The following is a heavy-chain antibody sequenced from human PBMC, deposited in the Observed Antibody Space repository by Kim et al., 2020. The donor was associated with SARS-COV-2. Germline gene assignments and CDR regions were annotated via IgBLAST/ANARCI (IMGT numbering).Heavy chain of an antibody. CDR1: GFTFSSYA. D-gene: IGHD6-13*01. J-gene: IGHJ4*02. CDR3: AKELYGSSWSRDY. CDR2: IYGGGSTT. V-gene: IGHV3-23*03. Sequence: GGSLRLSCAASGFTFSSYAMSWVRQAPGKGLEWVSVIYGGGSTTYYEDSVKGRFTISRDNSRNTLYLQMNSLRAEDTAVYYCAKELYGSSWSRDYWGQGT.